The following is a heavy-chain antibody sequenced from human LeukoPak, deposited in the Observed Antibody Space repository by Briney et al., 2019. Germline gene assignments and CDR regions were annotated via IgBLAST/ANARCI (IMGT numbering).Heavy chain of an antibody. CDR3: ARPNYGDSRRSYYYYYYMDV. J-gene: IGHJ6*03. Sequence: PGGSLRLSCAASGFTFSSYWMHWVRQAPGKGLVWVSRINSDGSSTSYADSVKGRFTISRDNAKNSLYLQMNSLRAEDTALYYCARPNYGDSRRSYYYYYYMDVWGKGTTVTVSS. D-gene: IGHD4-17*01. V-gene: IGHV3-74*01. CDR1: GFTFSSYW. CDR2: INSDGSST.